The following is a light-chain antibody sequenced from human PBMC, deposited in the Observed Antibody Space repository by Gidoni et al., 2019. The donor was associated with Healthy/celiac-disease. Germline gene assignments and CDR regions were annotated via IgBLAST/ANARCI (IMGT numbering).Light chain of an antibody. CDR1: SGHSSYA. CDR2: LNSDGSH. J-gene: IGLJ3*02. CDR3: QTWGTGSWV. Sequence: QLVLTQSPSASAYLGASVKLTCTLSSGHSSYAIAWHQQQPEKGPRYLMKLNSDGSHSKGDGIPDRFSGSSSGAERYLTISSLQSEDEADYYCQTWGTGSWVFGGGTKLTV. V-gene: IGLV4-69*01.